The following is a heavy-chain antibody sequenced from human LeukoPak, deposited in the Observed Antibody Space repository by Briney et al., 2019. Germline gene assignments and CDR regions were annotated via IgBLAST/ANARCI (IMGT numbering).Heavy chain of an antibody. CDR1: GGSVSSGSSY. D-gene: IGHD1-26*01. CDR3: ARGVYSGSPYFDS. Sequence: PSETLSLTCTVSGGSVSSGSSYWSWIRQPPGKGLGWIGYIYYSGSTNYNPSLKSRVTMSVDTSKNQFSLRLTSVTAADTAVYYCARGVYSGSPYFDSWGQGTLVTVSS. V-gene: IGHV4-61*01. CDR2: IYYSGST. J-gene: IGHJ4*02.